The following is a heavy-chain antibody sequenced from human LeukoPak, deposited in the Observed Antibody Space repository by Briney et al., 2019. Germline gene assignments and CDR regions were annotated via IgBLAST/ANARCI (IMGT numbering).Heavy chain of an antibody. J-gene: IGHJ5*02. D-gene: IGHD2-2*01. CDR2: IIPILGIA. CDR3: ARDGEVVPAAWFDP. Sequence: SVKVSCKASGGTFSSYAISWVRQAPGQGLEWMGRIIPILGIANYAQKFQGRVTITADKSTSTAYMELSSLRSDDTAVYYCARDGEVVPAAWFDPWGQGTLVTVSS. CDR1: GGTFSSYA. V-gene: IGHV1-69*04.